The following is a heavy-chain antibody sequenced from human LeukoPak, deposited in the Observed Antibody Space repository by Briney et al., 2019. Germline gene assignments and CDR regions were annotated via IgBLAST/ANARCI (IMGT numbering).Heavy chain of an antibody. J-gene: IGHJ4*02. D-gene: IGHD6-13*01. CDR1: GFTFSSYS. Sequence: AGGSLRLSCAASGFTFSSYSMNWVRQAPGKGLEWVSSISSSSSYIYYADSVKGRFTISRDNAKNSLYLQMNSLRAEDTAVYYCAKSQGSSSWYFSVDYWGQGTLVTVSS. V-gene: IGHV3-21*01. CDR2: ISSSSSYI. CDR3: AKSQGSSSWYFSVDY.